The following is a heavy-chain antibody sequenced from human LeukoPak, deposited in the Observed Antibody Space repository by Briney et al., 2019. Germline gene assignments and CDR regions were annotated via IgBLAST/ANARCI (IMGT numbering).Heavy chain of an antibody. V-gene: IGHV4-59*12. D-gene: IGHD1-26*01. CDR1: GGSISSYY. J-gene: IGHJ6*02. CDR3: ARVVGADGMDV. Sequence: SETLSLTCTVSGGSISSYYWSWIRQPPGKGLEWIGYIYYSGSTNYNPSLKSRVTISVDRSKNQFSLKLSSVTAADTAVYYCARVVGADGMDVWGQGTTVTVSS. CDR2: IYYSGST.